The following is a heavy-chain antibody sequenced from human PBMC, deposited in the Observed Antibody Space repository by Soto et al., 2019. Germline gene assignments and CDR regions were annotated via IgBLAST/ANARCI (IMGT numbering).Heavy chain of an antibody. CDR2: ISGSGGST. CDR1: GFTFSSYA. V-gene: IGHV3-23*01. CDR3: AKGPFLRIAVAGTYFDY. D-gene: IGHD6-19*01. J-gene: IGHJ4*02. Sequence: GGSLRLSCAASGFTFSSYAMSWVRQAPGKGLEWVSAISGSGGSTYYADSVKGRFTISRDNSKNTLYLQMNSLRAEDTAVYYCAKGPFLRIAVAGTYFDYWGQGTLVTVSS.